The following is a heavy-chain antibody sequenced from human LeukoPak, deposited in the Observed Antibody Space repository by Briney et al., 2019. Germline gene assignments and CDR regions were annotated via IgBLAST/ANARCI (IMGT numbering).Heavy chain of an antibody. CDR1: GFTFSSYS. CDR3: AKRRSGWPDDIDY. CDR2: ISSGSGTI. J-gene: IGHJ4*02. D-gene: IGHD6-19*01. Sequence: GGSLRLSCAASGFTFSSYSMNWVRQAPGKGLEYVSYISSGSGTIYYADSVKGRFTISRDNAKNSLYLQMNSLRAEDTAVYYCAKRRSGWPDDIDYWGQGTLVTVSS. V-gene: IGHV3-48*04.